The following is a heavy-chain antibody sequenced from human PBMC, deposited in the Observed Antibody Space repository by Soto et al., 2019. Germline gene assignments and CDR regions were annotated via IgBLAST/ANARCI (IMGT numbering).Heavy chain of an antibody. Sequence: QVQLVQSGAEVKKPGASVKVSCKASGYTFTSYAMHWVRQAPGQRLEWMGWINAGNGNTKYSQKFQGRVTITRDTSASTAYMELSSLRSEDTAVYYCAREGRFLEWLLGYWGQGTLVTVSS. D-gene: IGHD3-3*01. CDR2: INAGNGNT. CDR1: GYTFTSYA. CDR3: AREGRFLEWLLGY. J-gene: IGHJ4*02. V-gene: IGHV1-3*01.